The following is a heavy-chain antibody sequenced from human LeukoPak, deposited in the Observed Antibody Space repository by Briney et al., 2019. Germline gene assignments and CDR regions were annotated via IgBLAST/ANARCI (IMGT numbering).Heavy chain of an antibody. D-gene: IGHD3-16*01. CDR1: GFTFSTYT. CDR2: IGSSGGGI. Sequence: GGSLRLSCAASGFTFSTYTMYWVRHPPGKGLEWVSIIGSSGGGIHYADSVKGRFTISRDNAKNSLYLQMSNLRAEDTAVYFCARGGGLDVWGQGATVTVSS. J-gene: IGHJ6*02. CDR3: ARGGGLDV. V-gene: IGHV3-21*04.